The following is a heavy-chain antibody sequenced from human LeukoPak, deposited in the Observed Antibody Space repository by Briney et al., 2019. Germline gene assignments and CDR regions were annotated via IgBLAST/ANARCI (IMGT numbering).Heavy chain of an antibody. CDR1: GFTFSSYG. D-gene: IGHD3-22*01. CDR3: AKDDRVVVITRALDY. Sequence: PGGSLRLSCAASGFTFSSYGMHWVRQAPGKGLERVAVISYDGSNKYYADSVKGRFTISRDSSKNTLYLQMNSLRAEDTAVYYCAKDDRVVVITRALDYWGQGTLVTVSS. V-gene: IGHV3-30*18. J-gene: IGHJ4*02. CDR2: ISYDGSNK.